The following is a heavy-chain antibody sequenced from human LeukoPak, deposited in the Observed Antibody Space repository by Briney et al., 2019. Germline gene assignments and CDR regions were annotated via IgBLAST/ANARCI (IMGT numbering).Heavy chain of an antibody. J-gene: IGHJ6*04. CDR2: ISYDESYK. V-gene: IGHV3-30*18. Sequence: PGGSLRLSCAASGFTFSSYGMHWVRQAPGKGLEWVAVISYDESYKYYADSVKGRFTISRDNSKNTLYLQMNSLRAEDTAVYYCAKDGLTGVNYYYGMDVWGKGTTVTVSS. D-gene: IGHD7-27*01. CDR1: GFTFSSYG. CDR3: AKDGLTGVNYYYGMDV.